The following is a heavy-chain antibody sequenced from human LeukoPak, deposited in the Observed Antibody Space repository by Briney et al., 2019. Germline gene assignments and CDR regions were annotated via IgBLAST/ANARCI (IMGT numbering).Heavy chain of an antibody. CDR3: ARDTKRSRARWENLGFDP. CDR1: GYTFTSYS. Sequence: ASVKVSCKASGYTFTSYSITWVRQAPGQGLECMGWMSVYNGNTNYAQKLQGRVTMTTDTSKSTAYMELRSLRSDDTAVYYCARDTKRSRARWENLGFDPWGQGTLVTVSS. CDR2: MSVYNGNT. V-gene: IGHV1-18*01. J-gene: IGHJ5*02. D-gene: IGHD1-26*01.